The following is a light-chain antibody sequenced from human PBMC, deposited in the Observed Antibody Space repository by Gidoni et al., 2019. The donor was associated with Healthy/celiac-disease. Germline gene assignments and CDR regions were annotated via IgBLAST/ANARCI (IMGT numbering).Light chain of an antibody. CDR1: QDISNY. Sequence: DIQMTQSPSSLSASVGDRVTITCQASQDISNYLNWYQQKPGKAPKLLIYDASNLETGVPSRFSGSGSGTDFTFTISSLQPEDIATYYCQQYDNPLPPFTFGPGTKVDIK. V-gene: IGKV1-33*01. J-gene: IGKJ3*01. CDR3: QQYDNPLPPFT. CDR2: DAS.